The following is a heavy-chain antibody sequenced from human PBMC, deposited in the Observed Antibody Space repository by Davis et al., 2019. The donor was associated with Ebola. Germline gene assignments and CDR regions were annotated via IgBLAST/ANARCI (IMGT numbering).Heavy chain of an antibody. J-gene: IGHJ6*02. CDR3: AKSSVAGTSGMDV. V-gene: IGHV3-23*01. CDR1: GFTFSSFG. CDR2: MSASGGVT. Sequence: PGGFLRLSCAASGFTFSSFGMSWVRQAPGKGLEWISAMSASGGVTHYADSVKGRFAISRDNSKNTLYLQMNSLRAEDTAVYYCAKSSVAGTSGMDVWGQGTTVTASS. D-gene: IGHD6-19*01.